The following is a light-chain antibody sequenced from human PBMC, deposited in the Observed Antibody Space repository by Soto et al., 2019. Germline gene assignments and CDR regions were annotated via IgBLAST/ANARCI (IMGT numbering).Light chain of an antibody. CDR2: GVT. J-gene: IGLJ1*01. CDR1: HNDIGTYDY. V-gene: IGLV2-14*03. CDR3: SSFTSDRIYV. Sequence: QSLLTQSTSVSGSPGQSITISCTGNHNDIGTYDYVSWYQQHPGRAPRLLIYGVTTRPSGISDRFSASKSGPTASLTISGLQPEDEADYYCSSFTSDRIYVFGPGTKVTVL.